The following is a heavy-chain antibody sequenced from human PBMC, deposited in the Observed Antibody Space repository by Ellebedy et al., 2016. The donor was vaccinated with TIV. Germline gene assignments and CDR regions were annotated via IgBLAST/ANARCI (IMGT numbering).Heavy chain of an antibody. CDR2: IWYDGTAK. Sequence: GESLKISCAASEFTFSTYHMHWVRQAPGTGLKWVAVIWYDGTAKFYAESVKGRFTISRDNSQNTLYLEMNSLRADDTALYYCARELGGSGGSDFDYWGQGTLVTVSS. J-gene: IGHJ4*02. CDR3: ARELGGSGGSDFDY. CDR1: EFTFSTYH. V-gene: IGHV3-33*01. D-gene: IGHD2-15*01.